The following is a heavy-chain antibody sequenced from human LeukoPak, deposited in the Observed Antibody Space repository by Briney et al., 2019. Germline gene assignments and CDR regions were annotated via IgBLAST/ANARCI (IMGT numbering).Heavy chain of an antibody. CDR2: IYTGGST. J-gene: IGHJ4*02. V-gene: IGHV3-53*01. Sequence: GGSLRLSCAASGFIVSSNYMSWVRQAPGKGLEWVSVIYTGGSTYYADSVKGRFTISRDNAKNSLYLQMNSLRADDTAVYYCVKDSPPRYSGSPPAYWGQGTLVTVSS. D-gene: IGHD1-26*01. CDR1: GFIVSSNY. CDR3: VKDSPPRYSGSPPAY.